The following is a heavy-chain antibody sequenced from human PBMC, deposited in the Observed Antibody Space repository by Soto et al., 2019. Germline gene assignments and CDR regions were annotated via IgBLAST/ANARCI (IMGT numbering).Heavy chain of an antibody. J-gene: IGHJ6*02. D-gene: IGHD6-6*01. CDR1: GFTFSSYA. Sequence: PGGSLRLSCAASGFTFSSYAMSWVRQAPGKGLEWVSAISGSGGSTYYADSVKGRFTISRDNSKNTLYLQMNSLRAEDTAVYYCAKQGPSEYSSSSDNYYYYGMDVWGQGTTVTVSS. CDR3: AKQGPSEYSSSSDNYYYYGMDV. CDR2: ISGSGGST. V-gene: IGHV3-23*01.